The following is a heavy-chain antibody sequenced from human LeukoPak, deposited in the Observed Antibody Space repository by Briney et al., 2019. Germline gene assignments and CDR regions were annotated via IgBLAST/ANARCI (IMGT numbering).Heavy chain of an antibody. CDR1: GGLIGSGFY. J-gene: IGHJ3*02. CDR3: ARVPGVRSSSIVHGFDI. V-gene: IGHV4-61*02. Sequence: SQTLSLTCTVSGGLIGSGFYWSWIPQPAGKGLEWIGRIYTSGITNYNPYLKSRVTISADTSKNQFFLKLSSVTAADTAVYYCARVPGVRSSSIVHGFDIWGQGTSVTVSS. D-gene: IGHD6-6*01. CDR2: IYTSGIT.